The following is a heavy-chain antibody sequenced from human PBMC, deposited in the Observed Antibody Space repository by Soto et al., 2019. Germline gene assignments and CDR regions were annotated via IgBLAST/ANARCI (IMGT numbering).Heavy chain of an antibody. J-gene: IGHJ6*02. Sequence: GGSLRLSCAASGFTFSSYGMHWVRQAPGKGLEWVAVIWYDGSNKYYADSVKGRFTISRDNSKNTLYLQMNSLRAEDTAVYYCARLHRSYGMDVWGQGTTVTVSS. D-gene: IGHD4-4*01. CDR2: IWYDGSNK. CDR1: GFTFSSYG. V-gene: IGHV3-33*01. CDR3: ARLHRSYGMDV.